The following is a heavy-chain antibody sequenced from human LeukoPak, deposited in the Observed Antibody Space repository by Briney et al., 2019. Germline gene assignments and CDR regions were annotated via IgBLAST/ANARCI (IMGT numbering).Heavy chain of an antibody. CDR3: AGDSSGWYYFDY. CDR2: IIPIFGTA. J-gene: IGHJ4*02. CDR1: GGTFSSYA. D-gene: IGHD6-19*01. V-gene: IGHV1-69*05. Sequence: SVKVSCNASGGTFSSYAISWVRQAPGQGLEWMGRIIPIFGTANYAQKFQGRVTITTDESTSTAYMELSSLRSEDTAVYYCAGDSSGWYYFDYWGQGTLVTVSS.